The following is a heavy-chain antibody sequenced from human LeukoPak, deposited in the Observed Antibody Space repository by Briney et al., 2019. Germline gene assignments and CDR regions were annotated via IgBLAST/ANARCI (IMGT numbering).Heavy chain of an antibody. CDR1: GFTFSSYE. J-gene: IGHJ4*02. Sequence: PGGSLRLSCAASGFTFSSYEMNWVRQAPGKGLEWVSYISSSSSTIYYADSVKGRFTISRDNAKNSLYLQMNSLRAEDTAVYYCARSAVTLDYWGQGTLVTVSS. CDR3: ARSAVTLDY. D-gene: IGHD4-17*01. CDR2: ISSSSSTI. V-gene: IGHV3-48*03.